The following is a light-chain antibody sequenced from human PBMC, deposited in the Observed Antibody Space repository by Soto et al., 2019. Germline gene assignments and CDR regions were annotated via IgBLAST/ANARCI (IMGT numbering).Light chain of an antibody. V-gene: IGLV2-14*03. CDR2: DVT. Sequence: QSALTQPASVSGSPGQSITISCTGTSIDVGGYNYVFWYQHPPGKAPKLMIYDVTNRPSGVSNRFSGSKSGNTASLTISGLQAEDEADYYCTSYTSSSTYVFGTGTKLTVL. CDR3: TSYTSSSTYV. CDR1: SIDVGGYNY. J-gene: IGLJ1*01.